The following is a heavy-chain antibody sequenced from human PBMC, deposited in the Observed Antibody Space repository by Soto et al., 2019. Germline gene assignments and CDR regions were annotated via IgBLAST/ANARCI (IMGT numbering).Heavy chain of an antibody. V-gene: IGHV3-30-3*01. J-gene: IGHJ2*01. CDR2: ISYDGSNK. CDR3: ARGPYYYDSSGYYYWYFDL. CDR1: GFTFSSYA. Sequence: QVQLVESGGGVVQPGRSPRLSCAASGFTFSSYAMHWVRQAPGKGLEWVAVISYDGSNKYYADSVKGRFTISRDNSKNPLYLQMNSLRAEDTAVYYCARGPYYYDSSGYYYWYFDLWGRGTLVTVSS. D-gene: IGHD3-22*01.